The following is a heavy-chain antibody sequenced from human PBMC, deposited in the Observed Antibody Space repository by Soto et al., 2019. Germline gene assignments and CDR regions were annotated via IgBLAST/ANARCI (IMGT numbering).Heavy chain of an antibody. CDR1: GYTFTGYY. Sequence: QVQLVQSGAEVKKPGASVKVSCKASGYTFTGYYMHWVRQAPGQGLEWMGWINPNSGGTNYAQKFQGWGTMTRDTSISTAYMELSRLRSDDTAVYYCARETCSGGSCYSQRLHDAFDIWGQGTMVTVSS. J-gene: IGHJ3*02. CDR3: ARETCSGGSCYSQRLHDAFDI. CDR2: INPNSGGT. D-gene: IGHD2-15*01. V-gene: IGHV1-2*04.